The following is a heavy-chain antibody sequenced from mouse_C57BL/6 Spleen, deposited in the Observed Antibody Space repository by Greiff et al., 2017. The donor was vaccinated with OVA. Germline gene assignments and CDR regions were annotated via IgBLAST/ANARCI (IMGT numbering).Heavy chain of an antibody. D-gene: IGHD2-1*01. V-gene: IGHV5-6*01. CDR1: GFTFSSYG. J-gene: IGHJ3*01. CDR3: AGDYGNYVGFAY. Sequence: EVQLQESGGDLVKPGGSLKLSCAASGFTFSSYGMSWVRQTPDKRLEWVATISSGGSYTYYPDSVKGRFTISRDNAKNTLYLQMSSLKSEDTAMYYGAGDYGNYVGFAYWGQGTLVTVSA. CDR2: ISSGGSYT.